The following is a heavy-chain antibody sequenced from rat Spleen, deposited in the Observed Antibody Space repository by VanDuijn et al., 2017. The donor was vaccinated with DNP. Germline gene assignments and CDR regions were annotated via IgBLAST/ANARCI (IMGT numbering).Heavy chain of an antibody. CDR3: AREEAYYGYDYFDY. V-gene: IGHV3-1*01. CDR1: GYSITSHY. Sequence: EMHLQESGPGLVEPSQSLSLTCSVTGYSITSHYWGWIRKFPGNKMEWIGHITSSGSTFFNPSLKSRISIIRDTSRNQFFLHLNSVTSEDTATYYCAREEAYYGYDYFDYWGQGLMVTVSS. CDR2: ITSSGST. J-gene: IGHJ2*01. D-gene: IGHD1-7*01.